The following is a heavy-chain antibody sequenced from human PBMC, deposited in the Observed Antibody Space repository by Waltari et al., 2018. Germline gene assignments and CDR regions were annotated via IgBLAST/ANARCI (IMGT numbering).Heavy chain of an antibody. CDR3: AREPYYYGSGPSNAFDI. Sequence: EVQLVESGGGLVKPGGSLRLSCAASGFTFSSYSMNWVRQAPGKGLEWVSSISSSSSYIYYADSVKGRFTISRDNAKNSLYLQMNSLRAEDTAVYYCAREPYYYGSGPSNAFDIWGQGTMVTVSS. CDR1: GFTFSSYS. J-gene: IGHJ3*02. CDR2: ISSSSSYI. D-gene: IGHD3-10*01. V-gene: IGHV3-21*01.